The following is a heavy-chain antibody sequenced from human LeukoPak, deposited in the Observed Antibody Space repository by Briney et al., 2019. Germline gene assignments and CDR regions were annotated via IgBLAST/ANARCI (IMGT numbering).Heavy chain of an antibody. V-gene: IGHV1-46*01. D-gene: IGHD6-13*01. CDR3: VRDVAIAAAGYYFDY. CDR1: GYTFTSYY. Sequence: ASVKVSCKASGYTFTSYYMHWVRQAPGQGLEWMGIINPSGGSTSYAQKFQGRVTMTRDTSTSTVYMELSSLRSEDTAVYYCVRDVAIAAAGYYFDYWGQGTLVTVSS. J-gene: IGHJ4*02. CDR2: INPSGGST.